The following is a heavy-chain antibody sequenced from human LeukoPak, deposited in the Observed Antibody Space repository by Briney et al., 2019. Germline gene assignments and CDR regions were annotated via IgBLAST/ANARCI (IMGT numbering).Heavy chain of an antibody. D-gene: IGHD3-10*01. V-gene: IGHV3-7*01. J-gene: IGHJ3*01. CDR3: ARERLLGASAFEV. Sequence: QPGGSLRLSCAASGFTFSSYSMNWVRQAPGKGMERVANINEGGSRKNYVDSVKGRFTISRENAKNSLYLQMNSLRAEDTGLYFCARERLLGASAFEVWGRGTMVTVSS. CDR2: INEGGSRK. CDR1: GFTFSSYS.